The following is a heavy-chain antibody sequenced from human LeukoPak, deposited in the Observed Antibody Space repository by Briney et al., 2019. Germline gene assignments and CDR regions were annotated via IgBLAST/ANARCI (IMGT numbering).Heavy chain of an antibody. CDR2: IYTSGST. CDR1: GGSISSYY. Sequence: SETLSLTCTVSGGSISSYYWSWIRQPPGKGLEWIGYIYTSGSTNYNPSLKSRVTISVDTSKNQFSLKLSSVTAADTAVYYCVRQERGTLDYWGQGTLVTVSS. J-gene: IGHJ4*02. CDR3: VRQERGTLDY. V-gene: IGHV4-4*09.